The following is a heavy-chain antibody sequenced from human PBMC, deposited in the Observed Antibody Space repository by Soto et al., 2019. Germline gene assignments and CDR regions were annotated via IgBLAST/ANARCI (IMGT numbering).Heavy chain of an antibody. J-gene: IGHJ3*02. V-gene: IGHV4-59*01. Sequence: PSETLSLTCTVSGDSISGYYWSWIRQPPGKGLEWIGYIYYSGSADYNPSLKSRVTISVDTSKNQFSLRLSSVTAADTAVYYCARFGLSYIVVVPAAILGAFDIWGQGTMVTVSS. CDR2: IYYSGSA. CDR3: ARFGLSYIVVVPAAILGAFDI. CDR1: GDSISGYY. D-gene: IGHD2-2*01.